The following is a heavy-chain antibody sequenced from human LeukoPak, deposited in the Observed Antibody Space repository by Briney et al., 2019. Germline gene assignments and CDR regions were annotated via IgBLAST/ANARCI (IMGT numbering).Heavy chain of an antibody. CDR3: AREVDTAMANAFDI. Sequence: SETLSLTCTVSGGSISNYYWSWIRQPPGKGLEWIGYIYYSGSTNYNPSLKSRVTISVDTSKNQFSLKLSSVTAADTAVYYCAREVDTAMANAFDIWGQGTMVTVSS. D-gene: IGHD5-18*01. V-gene: IGHV4-59*12. J-gene: IGHJ3*02. CDR1: GGSISNYY. CDR2: IYYSGST.